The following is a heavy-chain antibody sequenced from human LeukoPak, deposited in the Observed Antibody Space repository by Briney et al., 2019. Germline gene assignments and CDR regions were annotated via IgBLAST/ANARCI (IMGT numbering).Heavy chain of an antibody. CDR2: ISSSSSYI. J-gene: IGHJ6*02. Sequence: PGGSLRLSCAASGFTVSSNYMSWVRQAPGKGLEWVSPISSSSSYIYYADSVKGRFTISRDNAKNSLYLQMNSLRAEDTAVYYCARATVYCSGGSCYFPYYYYGMDVWGQGTTVTVSS. D-gene: IGHD2-15*01. CDR3: ARATVYCSGGSCYFPYYYYGMDV. V-gene: IGHV3-21*01. CDR1: GFTVSSNY.